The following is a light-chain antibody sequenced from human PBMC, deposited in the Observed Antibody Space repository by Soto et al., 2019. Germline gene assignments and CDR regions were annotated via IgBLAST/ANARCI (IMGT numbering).Light chain of an antibody. CDR1: QSISSN. CDR2: AAS. CDR3: QQSYSTPWT. V-gene: IGKV1-39*01. Sequence: DIQMTQSPSSLSASVGDRVTITCRASQSISSNLNWYQQKPGKAPKLLIYAASSLQSGVPSRFSGSVSGTDFTLTISSLQPEDFATYYCQQSYSTPWTFGQGTKVEIK. J-gene: IGKJ1*01.